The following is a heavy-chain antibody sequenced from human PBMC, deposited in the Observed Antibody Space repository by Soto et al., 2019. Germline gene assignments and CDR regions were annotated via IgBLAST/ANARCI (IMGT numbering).Heavy chain of an antibody. D-gene: IGHD3-10*01. J-gene: IGHJ5*02. CDR1: GFTFSSYG. Sequence: QVQLVESGGGVVQPGRSLRLSYAASGFTFSSYGMHWVRQAPGKGLEWVAVISYDGSNEYYADSVKGRFTISRDNSKNTLYLQMNSLRAEDTAVYYCARDPGFGETEFDRWGQGTLVTVSS. V-gene: IGHV3-33*01. CDR2: ISYDGSNE. CDR3: ARDPGFGETEFDR.